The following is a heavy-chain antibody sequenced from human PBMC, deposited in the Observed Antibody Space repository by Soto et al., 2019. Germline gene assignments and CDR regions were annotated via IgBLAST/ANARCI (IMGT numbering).Heavy chain of an antibody. D-gene: IGHD5-12*01. CDR1: GFTFSNYY. CDR2: IDSTTTYT. J-gene: IGHJ4*02. CDR3: ARGSHNNGYNLFDF. V-gene: IGHV3-11*05. Sequence: QVQLVESGGGLVKPGGSLRLSCAASGFTFSNYYMSWIRQAPGKGLEWVSFIDSTTTYTNYADSVKGRFTISRDNAKNSLYLQMNSLRAEDTAVYYCARGSHNNGYNLFDFWGQGTLVTVSS.